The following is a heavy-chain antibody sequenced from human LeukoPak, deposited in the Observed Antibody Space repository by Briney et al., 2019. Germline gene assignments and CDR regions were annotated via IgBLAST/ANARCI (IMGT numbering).Heavy chain of an antibody. D-gene: IGHD1-7*01. CDR2: INPNSGGT. V-gene: IGHV1-2*02. Sequence: ASVKVSCKASGYTFTGYYMHWVRQAPGQGLEWMGWINPNSGGTNYAQKFQGRVTMTRNTSISTAYMELSSLRSEDTAVYYCARELELLGDWFDPWGQGTLVTVSS. CDR1: GYTFTGYY. J-gene: IGHJ5*02. CDR3: ARELELLGDWFDP.